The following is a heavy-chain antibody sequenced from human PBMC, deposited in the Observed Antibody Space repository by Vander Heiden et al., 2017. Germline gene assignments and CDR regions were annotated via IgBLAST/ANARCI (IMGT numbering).Heavy chain of an antibody. V-gene: IGHV3-30*04. CDR1: GFTFSSYA. CDR3: ARDPQDYDSSGYYFFDY. Sequence: QVQLVESGGGVVQPGRYLRLSCAASGFTFSSYAMHLVRQAPGKGLEWVAVISYDGSNKYYADSVKGRFTISRDNSKNTLYLQMNSLRAEDTAVYYCARDPQDYDSSGYYFFDYWGQGTLVTVSS. J-gene: IGHJ4*02. CDR2: ISYDGSNK. D-gene: IGHD3-22*01.